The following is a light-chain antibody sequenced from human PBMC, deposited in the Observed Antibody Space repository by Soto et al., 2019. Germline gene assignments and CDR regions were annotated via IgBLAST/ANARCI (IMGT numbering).Light chain of an antibody. Sequence: QSVLTQSSSASASLGSSVKLTCTLSSGHSSYIIAWHQQQPGKAPKLMIYDVSNRPSGVSNRFSGSKSGNTASLTISGLQAEDEADYYCSSYTRSSTLYVVFGGGTQLTVL. CDR2: DVS. V-gene: IGLV2-14*01. CDR3: SSYTRSSTLYVV. J-gene: IGLJ2*01. CDR1: SGHSSYI.